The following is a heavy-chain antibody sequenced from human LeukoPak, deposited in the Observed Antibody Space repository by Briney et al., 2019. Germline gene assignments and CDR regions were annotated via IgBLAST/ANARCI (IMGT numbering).Heavy chain of an antibody. Sequence: ASVKVSCKASGYTFSSHYMHRVRQAPGQGLEWVGITNPSGGGTSYTQKFQGRVTMTRDTSTYTDYMELSSLRSEDTAVYYCARGKQDYYYYMDVWGKGTTVTVSS. J-gene: IGHJ6*03. CDR1: GYTFSSHY. V-gene: IGHV1-46*01. CDR3: ARGKQDYYYYMDV. CDR2: TNPSGGGT.